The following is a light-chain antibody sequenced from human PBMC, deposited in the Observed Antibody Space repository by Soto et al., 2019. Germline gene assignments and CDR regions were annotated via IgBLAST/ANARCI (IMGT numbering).Light chain of an antibody. V-gene: IGLV2-14*01. CDR3: NSYTSTSTYG. CDR1: SSDVGTYNY. Sequence: QSALTQPASVSGSPGQSITISCTGTSSDVGTYNYVSWYQQHPGKAPKLIIHEVNNRPSGVSDRFSGSKSGNTASLTISGLQGDDEADYYCNSYTSTSTYGFGTGTKVTVL. J-gene: IGLJ1*01. CDR2: EVN.